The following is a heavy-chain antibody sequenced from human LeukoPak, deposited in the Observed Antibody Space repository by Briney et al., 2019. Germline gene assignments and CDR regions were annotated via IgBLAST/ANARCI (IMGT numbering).Heavy chain of an antibody. CDR2: ISGSGGNT. CDR3: AKSYNGYESKPDY. Sequence: GGSLRLSCAASGFTFSSYAMSWVRQAPGKGLEWVSVISGSGGNTYYADSVKGRFTISRDNSKNTLYLQLNSLRAEDTAVYYCAKSYNGYESKPDYWGQGTLVTVSS. D-gene: IGHD5-12*01. CDR1: GFTFSSYA. J-gene: IGHJ4*02. V-gene: IGHV3-23*01.